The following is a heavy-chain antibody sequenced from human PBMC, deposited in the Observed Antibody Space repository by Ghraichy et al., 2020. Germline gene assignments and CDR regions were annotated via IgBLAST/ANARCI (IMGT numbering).Heavy chain of an antibody. Sequence: SETLSLTCAVYGGSFSGYYWSWIRQPPGKGLEWIGEINHSGSTNYNPSLKSRVTISVDTSKNQFSLKLSSVTAADTAVYYCARGKGLLWFGELFHDYYYGMDVWGQGTTVTVSS. CDR2: INHSGST. J-gene: IGHJ6*02. V-gene: IGHV4-34*01. CDR3: ARGKGLLWFGELFHDYYYGMDV. CDR1: GGSFSGYY. D-gene: IGHD3-10*01.